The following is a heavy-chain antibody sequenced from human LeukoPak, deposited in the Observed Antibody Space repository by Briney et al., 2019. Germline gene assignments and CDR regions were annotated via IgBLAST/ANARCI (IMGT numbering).Heavy chain of an antibody. CDR1: GGSISSGGYS. CDR2: IYHSGST. V-gene: IGHV4-30-2*01. J-gene: IGHJ6*02. D-gene: IGHD5-12*01. CDR3: ARRYSGYDQREDYYYYYGMDV. Sequence: SETLTLTCAVSGGSISSGGYSWSWIRQPPGKGLEWIGYIYHSGSTYYNPSLKSRVTISVDRSKNQFSLKLSSVTAADTAVYYCARRYSGYDQREDYYYYYGMDVWGQGTTVTVSS.